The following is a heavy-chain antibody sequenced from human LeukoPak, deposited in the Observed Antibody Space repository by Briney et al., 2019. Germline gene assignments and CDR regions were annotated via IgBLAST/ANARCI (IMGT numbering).Heavy chain of an antibody. V-gene: IGHV1-69*13. CDR1: GGSFSNYG. CDR2: IIPMYHRP. CDR3: ARERLKYDPSFKDYDAFHM. Sequence: GASVTVSCKSSGGSFSNYGISWVRKAPGQGLEWMGGIIPMYHRPTYAQSFQGRVIITADESTRTAYMEMSSMRPEDTATYFCARERLKYDPSFKDYDAFHMWGEGTVVTVSS. J-gene: IGHJ3*02. D-gene: IGHD1-1*01.